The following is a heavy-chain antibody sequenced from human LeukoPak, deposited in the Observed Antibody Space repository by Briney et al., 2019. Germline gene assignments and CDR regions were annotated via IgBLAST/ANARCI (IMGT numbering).Heavy chain of an antibody. J-gene: IGHJ6*02. CDR3: ARDQPIVVVPAALYYYHYGMDV. D-gene: IGHD2-2*01. CDR2: INPNSGGT. Sequence: ASVKVSCKASGYTFTGYYMHWVRQAPGQGLEWMGWINPNSGGTNYAHKFQGRVTMTRDTSISTAYMELSRLRSDDTAVYYCARDQPIVVVPAALYYYHYGMDVWGQGTTVTVSS. V-gene: IGHV1-2*07. CDR1: GYTFTGYY.